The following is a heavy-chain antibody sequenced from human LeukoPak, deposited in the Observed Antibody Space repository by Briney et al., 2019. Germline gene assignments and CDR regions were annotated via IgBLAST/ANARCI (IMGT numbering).Heavy chain of an antibody. J-gene: IGHJ6*02. CDR1: GGSISSYY. D-gene: IGHD3-3*01. CDR3: ARAEWFPPRDYYYGMDV. V-gene: IGHV4-59*12. Sequence: SETLSLTCTVSGGSISSYYWSWIRQPPGKGLEWIGYIYYSGSTNYNPSLKSRVTISVDTSKNQFSLKLSSVTAADTAVYYCARAEWFPPRDYYYGMDVWGQGTTVTVSS. CDR2: IYYSGST.